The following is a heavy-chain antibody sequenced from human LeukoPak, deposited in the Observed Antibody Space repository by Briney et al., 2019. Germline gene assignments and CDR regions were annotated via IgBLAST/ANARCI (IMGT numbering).Heavy chain of an antibody. CDR2: IIPILGTA. V-gene: IGHV1-69*13. D-gene: IGHD3-16*01. CDR1: GGTFSSYA. CDR3: ARSYILGKYYFDY. Sequence: ASVKVSCKASGGTFSSYAISWVRQAPGQGLEWMGGIIPILGTANYAQKFQGRVTITADESTSTAYMELSSLRSEDTAVYYCARSYILGKYYFDYWGQGTLVTVSS. J-gene: IGHJ4*02.